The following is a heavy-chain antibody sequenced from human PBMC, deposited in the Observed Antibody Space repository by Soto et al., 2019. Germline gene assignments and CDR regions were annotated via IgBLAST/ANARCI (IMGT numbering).Heavy chain of an antibody. Sequence: ASVKVSCKPSGYTFNTYGINWVRQAPGQGLELMGWISAYNGKTTYAEKFQGRVTMTTDTSTSTAYMELRSLRSDDTAIYYCARDPHEFWTSYWFDPWGQGTPVTVSS. CDR3: ARDPHEFWTSYWFDP. D-gene: IGHD3-3*01. CDR2: ISAYNGKT. V-gene: IGHV1-18*01. J-gene: IGHJ5*02. CDR1: GYTFNTYG.